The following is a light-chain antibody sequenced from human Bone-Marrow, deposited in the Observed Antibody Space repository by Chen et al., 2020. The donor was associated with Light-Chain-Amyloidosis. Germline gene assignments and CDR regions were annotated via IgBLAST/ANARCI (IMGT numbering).Light chain of an antibody. CDR2: AVS. CDR1: SGDVGTYNY. V-gene: IGLV2-14*01. Sequence: QSALTQPASVSGPPGQSLTIACTGTSGDVGTYNYVSWYQQHPGKAPKVMIYAVSNRPSGVSNRFSGSKSGNTASLTISGLQAEDEADYYCSSFTSSSSYVFGPGTKVTVL. J-gene: IGLJ1*01. CDR3: SSFTSSSSYV.